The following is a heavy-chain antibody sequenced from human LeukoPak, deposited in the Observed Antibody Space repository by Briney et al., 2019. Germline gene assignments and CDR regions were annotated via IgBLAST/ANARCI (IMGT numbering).Heavy chain of an antibody. Sequence: GGSLRLSCAASRFTFSIYWMTWVRQAPGKGLEWVASIKQDGSGKYYVDSVKGRFTISRDNAKNSLYLQMNSLRAEDTAVYYCARPIAAAGPFDYWGQGTLVTVSS. D-gene: IGHD6-13*01. CDR1: RFTFSIYW. V-gene: IGHV3-7*01. CDR3: ARPIAAAGPFDY. J-gene: IGHJ4*02. CDR2: IKQDGSGK.